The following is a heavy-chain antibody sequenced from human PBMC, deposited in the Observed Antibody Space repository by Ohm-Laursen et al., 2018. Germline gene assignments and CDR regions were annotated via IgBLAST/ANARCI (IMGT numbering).Heavy chain of an antibody. V-gene: IGHV1-69*13. CDR3: ARSGYYDSSGYYEIDY. D-gene: IGHD3-22*01. J-gene: IGHJ4*02. Sequence: SVKVSCKASGGTFSSYAISWVRQAPGQGLEWMGGIIPIFGTANYAQKFQGRVTITADESTSTAYMELSSLRSEDTAVYYCARSGYYDSSGYYEIDYWGQGTLVTVSS. CDR1: GGTFSSYA. CDR2: IIPIFGTA.